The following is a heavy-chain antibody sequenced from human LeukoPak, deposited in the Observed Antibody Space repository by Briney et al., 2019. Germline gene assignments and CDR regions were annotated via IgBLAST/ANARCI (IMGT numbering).Heavy chain of an antibody. CDR2: ISGSGGST. D-gene: IGHD6-19*01. V-gene: IGHV3-23*01. CDR1: GFTFSSYA. Sequence: GGSLRLSCAASGFTFSSYAMSWVRQAPGKGLEWVSAISGSGGSTYYADSVRGRFTISRDNSKNTLYLQMNSLRAEDTAVYYCAKDRRGSGWYGGPDYWGQGTLVTVSS. J-gene: IGHJ4*02. CDR3: AKDRRGSGWYGGPDY.